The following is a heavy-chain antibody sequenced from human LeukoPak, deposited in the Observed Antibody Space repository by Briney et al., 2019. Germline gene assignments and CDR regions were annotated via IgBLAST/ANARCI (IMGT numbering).Heavy chain of an antibody. Sequence: GGSLRLSCAASGFTFSSYGMSWVRQAPGKGLEWVSSISSSSDYIYYADSVKGRFSITRDNARNSLYLQMNSLRAEDTAVYYCAKDEAWGRYKDWGQGTLVTVSS. J-gene: IGHJ1*01. CDR3: AKDEAWGRYKD. D-gene: IGHD3-16*01. CDR2: ISSSSDYI. CDR1: GFTFSSYG. V-gene: IGHV3-21*01.